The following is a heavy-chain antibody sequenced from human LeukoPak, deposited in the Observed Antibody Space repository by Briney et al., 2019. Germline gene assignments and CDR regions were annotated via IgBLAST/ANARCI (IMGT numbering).Heavy chain of an antibody. CDR2: INPNSGGT. CDR1: GYTFTGYY. D-gene: IGHD5-18*01. V-gene: IGHV1-2*02. CDR3: ARRGYSYEGWFDP. Sequence: GASVKVSCKASGYTFTGYYMHWVRQAPGQGLEWMGWINPNSGGTNYAQKFQGRVTMTRDTSISTAYMELSRLRSDDTAVYYCARRGYSYEGWFDPWGQGTLVTVSS. J-gene: IGHJ5*02.